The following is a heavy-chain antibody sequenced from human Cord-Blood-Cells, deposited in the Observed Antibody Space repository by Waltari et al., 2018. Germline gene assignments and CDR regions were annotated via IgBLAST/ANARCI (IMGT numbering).Heavy chain of an antibody. CDR2: INHSGST. V-gene: IGHV4-34*01. CDR3: ARGASSGYYYYYYYGMDV. D-gene: IGHD3-22*01. CDR1: GGSFSGYY. Sequence: QVQLQQWGAGLLKPSETLSLTCAVYGGSFSGYYWRWIRTPPGKGLEWIGEINHSGSTNYNPSLKSRVTIAVDTSKNQFSLKLSSVTAADTAVYYCARGASSGYYYYYYYGMDVWGQGTTVTVSS. J-gene: IGHJ6*02.